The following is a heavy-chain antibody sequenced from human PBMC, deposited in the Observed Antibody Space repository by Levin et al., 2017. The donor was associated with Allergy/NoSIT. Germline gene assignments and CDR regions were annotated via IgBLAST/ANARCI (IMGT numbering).Heavy chain of an antibody. CDR1: GFTFSSYA. V-gene: IGHV3-23*01. D-gene: IGHD2-2*01. Sequence: GESLKISCAASGFTFSSYAMSWVRQAPGKGLEWVSAISGSGGSTYYADSVKGRFTISRDNSKNTLYLQMNSLRAEDTAVYYCAKGVRCSSTSCYSDYWGQGTLVTVSS. CDR2: ISGSGGST. CDR3: AKGVRCSSTSCYSDY. J-gene: IGHJ4*02.